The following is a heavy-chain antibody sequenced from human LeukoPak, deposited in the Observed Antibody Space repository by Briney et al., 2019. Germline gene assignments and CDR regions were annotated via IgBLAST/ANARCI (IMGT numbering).Heavy chain of an antibody. V-gene: IGHV3-7*03. CDR1: GFTFSNYW. J-gene: IGHJ4*02. Sequence: PGGSLRLSCGASGFTFSNYWMSWVRQAPGKGLEWVINISQDGSGKNYADSVKGRFTISRDNSKNTLYLQMNSLRAEDTAVYYCAKTGEYYYDSSGYPNRLYYFDYWGQGTLVTVSS. CDR3: AKTGEYYYDSSGYPNRLYYFDY. CDR2: ISQDGSGK. D-gene: IGHD3-22*01.